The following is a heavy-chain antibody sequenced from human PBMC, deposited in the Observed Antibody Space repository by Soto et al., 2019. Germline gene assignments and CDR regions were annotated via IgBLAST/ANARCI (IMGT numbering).Heavy chain of an antibody. Sequence: EVQLLQSVGDLVKPGESLSRTCAAAGFTCSNAQMNWVRQATGKGLERVGRIKTKSEGGSTQYPAPVKCRFTISRDDSKTTLSLQLSSLTIEDTAVYYCTTGSNAGYCGQGTMVTV. J-gene: IGHJ4*02. D-gene: IGHD6-13*01. CDR3: TTGSNAGY. CDR2: IKTKSEGGST. V-gene: IGHV3-15*07. CDR1: GFTCSNAQ.